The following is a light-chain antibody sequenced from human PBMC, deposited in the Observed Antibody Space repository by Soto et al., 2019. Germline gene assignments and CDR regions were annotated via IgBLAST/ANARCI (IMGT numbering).Light chain of an antibody. CDR2: QVT. J-gene: IGLJ1*01. CDR3: SSYTGSTNYV. CDR1: SSDVGIYNY. Sequence: QSVLTQPASVSGSPGQSITISCTGTSSDVGIYNYVSWHQQRPGKAPKLMIYQVTNRPSGVSNRFSGSKSGNTASLTISGLQAEDEADYYCSSYTGSTNYVFGTGTKVTVL. V-gene: IGLV2-14*01.